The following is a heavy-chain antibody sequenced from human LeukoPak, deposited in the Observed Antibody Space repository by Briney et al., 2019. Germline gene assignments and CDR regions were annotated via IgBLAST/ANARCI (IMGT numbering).Heavy chain of an antibody. CDR1: GGSIVSSTFY. CDR2: IHHSGST. Sequence: KASETLSLTCSVSGGSIVSSTFYWGWVRQPPGKGLEWIGIIHHSGSTYYNSSLKSRVTISVDTSKNTLSLKLNSVTAADTAVYYCARENWRDGYVGSKWGQGTLVTVSS. D-gene: IGHD5-24*01. V-gene: IGHV4-39*07. CDR3: ARENWRDGYVGSK. J-gene: IGHJ4*02.